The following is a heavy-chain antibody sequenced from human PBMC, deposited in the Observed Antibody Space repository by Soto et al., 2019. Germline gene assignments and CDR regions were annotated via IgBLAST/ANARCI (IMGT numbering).Heavy chain of an antibody. V-gene: IGHV4-34*01. CDR1: GGSFSGYY. D-gene: IGHD5-18*01. J-gene: IGHJ5*02. CDR3: ARDSYSPRNWFDP. CDR2: INHSGST. Sequence: QVQLQQWGAGLLKPSETLSLTCAVYGGSFSGYYWSWIRQPPGKGLAWIGEINHSGSTNYNPSLKSRVTISVDTSKNQFSLKLSSVTAADTAVYYCARDSYSPRNWFDPWGQGTLVTVSS.